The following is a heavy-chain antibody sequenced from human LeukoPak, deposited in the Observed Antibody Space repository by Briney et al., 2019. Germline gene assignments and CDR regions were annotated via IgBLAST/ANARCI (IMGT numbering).Heavy chain of an antibody. CDR1: GFTFSNYA. D-gene: IGHD3-9*01. Sequence: GGSLRLSCAASGFTFSNYAMSWVRQAPGKGLEWVSAITGSGGNTYYADSVKGRFTISRDNSKNTVYLQMNSLRAEDTAVYYCAKWGDYDVLTGYYVSDYWGQGTLVTVSS. V-gene: IGHV3-23*01. CDR2: ITGSGGNT. CDR3: AKWGDYDVLTGYYVSDY. J-gene: IGHJ4*02.